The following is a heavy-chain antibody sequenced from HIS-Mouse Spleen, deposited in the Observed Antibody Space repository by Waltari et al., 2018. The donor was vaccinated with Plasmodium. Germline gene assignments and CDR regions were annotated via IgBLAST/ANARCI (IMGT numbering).Heavy chain of an antibody. CDR1: AGSISSSTSY. CDR2: SYYSGST. CDR3: ASLPRVEEVTTPFYYYYYGMDV. J-gene: IGHJ6*02. D-gene: IGHD4-4*01. Sequence: QLQLQESGPGLVKPSATLSLTCTVAAGSISSSTSYCAWTRPPPGKGLEWIGSSYYSGSTYYNPSRKSRVTISVDTSKNQFSLKLSSVTAADTAVYYCASLPRVEEVTTPFYYYYYGMDVWGQGTTVTVSS. V-gene: IGHV4-39*01.